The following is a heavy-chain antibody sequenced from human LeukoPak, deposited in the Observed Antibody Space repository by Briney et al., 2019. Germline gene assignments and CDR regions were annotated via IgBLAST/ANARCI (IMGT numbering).Heavy chain of an antibody. CDR1: GFTFSSYA. V-gene: IGHV3-23*01. CDR3: AKEVSGSGSYYGGNDY. D-gene: IGHD3-10*01. CDR2: ITGTGGVT. J-gene: IGHJ4*02. Sequence: GGTLRLSCAASGFTFSSYAMGWVRQAPGKGLEWLSAITGTGGVTYYADSVKGRFTISRDSSKTTLYLQMNSLRAEDTAVYYCAKEVSGSGSYYGGNDYWGQGTLVIVSS.